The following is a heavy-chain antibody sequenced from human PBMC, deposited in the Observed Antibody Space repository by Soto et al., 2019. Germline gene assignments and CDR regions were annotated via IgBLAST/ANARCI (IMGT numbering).Heavy chain of an antibody. V-gene: IGHV3-30-3*01. CDR2: ISYDGSNK. Sequence: GGSLRLSCAASGFTFSSYAMHWVRQAPGKGLEWVAVISYDGSNKYYADSVKGRFTISRDNSKNTLYLQMNSLRAEDTAVYYCARGHMSRCGVETNDACDIWGQGTMVTVSS. CDR3: ARGHMSRCGVETNDACDI. J-gene: IGHJ3*02. CDR1: GFTFSSYA. D-gene: IGHD3-3*01.